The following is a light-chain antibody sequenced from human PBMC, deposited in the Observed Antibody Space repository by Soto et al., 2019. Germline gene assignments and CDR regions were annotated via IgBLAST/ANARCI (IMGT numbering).Light chain of an antibody. Sequence: DIQMTQSPSTLSASVGERVTITCRASQSVSNWLAWYQHKPGKAPKLLIYDVSSLESGVPSRFSGSGSGKEFILTISSLQPDDFATYYCQQYDSYSWTLGQGTKVDIK. CDR1: QSVSNW. CDR3: QQYDSYSWT. CDR2: DVS. V-gene: IGKV1-5*01. J-gene: IGKJ1*01.